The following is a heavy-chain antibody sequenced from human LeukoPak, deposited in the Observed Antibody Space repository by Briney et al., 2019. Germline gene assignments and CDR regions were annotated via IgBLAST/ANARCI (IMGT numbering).Heavy chain of an antibody. CDR1: GGSFISYV. J-gene: IGHJ4*02. CDR2: IIPIFGTA. D-gene: IGHD1-14*01. CDR3: ASRDPSYTKDY. Sequence: ASVKVSCKASGGSFISYVISWVRQAPGQGLEWMGGIIPIFGTANYAQKFQGRVTITADESTSTAYMELSSLRSEDTAVYYCASRDPSYTKDYWGQGTLVTVSS. V-gene: IGHV1-69*13.